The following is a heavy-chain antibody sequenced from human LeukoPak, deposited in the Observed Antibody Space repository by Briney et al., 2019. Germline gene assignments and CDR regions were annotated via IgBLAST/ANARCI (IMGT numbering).Heavy chain of an antibody. V-gene: IGHV4-59*08. CDR2: IYYSGST. CDR3: ARGDLGAFDI. J-gene: IGHJ3*02. CDR1: GDSISSYY. Sequence: KPSETLSLTCTVSGDSISSYYWSWIRQPPGKGLEYIGYIYYSGSTNYNPSLKSRVTISLDTSKNQFSLKLSSVTAADTAVYYCARGDLGAFDIWGQGTMVTVSS. D-gene: IGHD3-10*01.